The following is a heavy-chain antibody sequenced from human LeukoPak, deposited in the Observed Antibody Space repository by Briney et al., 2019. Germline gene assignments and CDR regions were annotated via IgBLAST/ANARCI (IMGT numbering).Heavy chain of an antibody. D-gene: IGHD4-17*01. J-gene: IGHJ4*02. V-gene: IGHV3-66*01. CDR3: VKYGPFDY. CDR2: IYRGGST. CDR1: GFTVGSNY. Sequence: GGSLRLSCAASGFTVGSNYMSWVRQAPGKGLEWVSIIYRGGSTNYADSVKGRFTISRDTSKNTLYLQMSSLRAEDTAVYYCVKYGPFDYWGQGTLVTVSS.